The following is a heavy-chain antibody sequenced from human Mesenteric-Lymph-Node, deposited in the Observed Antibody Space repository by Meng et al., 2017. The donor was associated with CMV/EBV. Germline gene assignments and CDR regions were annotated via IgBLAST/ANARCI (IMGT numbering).Heavy chain of an antibody. CDR3: ARLPTMTVAGTSYYHDMDV. V-gene: IGHV1-69*13. Sequence: SVKVSCKASGGTFSSYAISWVRQVPGQGLEWMGGIIPMFDSPYYAQILLGRLTITADESTSTAYMVLTSLRADDTAVYYCARLPTMTVAGTSYYHDMDVWGQGTTVTVSS. J-gene: IGHJ6*02. D-gene: IGHD6-19*01. CDR2: IIPMFDSP. CDR1: GGTFSSYA.